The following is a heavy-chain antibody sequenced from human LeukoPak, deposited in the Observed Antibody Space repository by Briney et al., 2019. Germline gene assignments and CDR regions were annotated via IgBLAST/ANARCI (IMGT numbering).Heavy chain of an antibody. CDR1: GFTFSSYA. CDR3: ASQRGGIDY. V-gene: IGHV3-23*01. CDR2: ISGSRGNT. J-gene: IGHJ4*02. D-gene: IGHD3-10*01. Sequence: GGSLRLSCAASGFTFSSYAMSWVRQAPGKGLEWVSAISGSRGNTYYADSVKGRFTISRDNSKNTLYLQMNSLRADDTAVYYCASQRGGIDYWGQGTLVTVSS.